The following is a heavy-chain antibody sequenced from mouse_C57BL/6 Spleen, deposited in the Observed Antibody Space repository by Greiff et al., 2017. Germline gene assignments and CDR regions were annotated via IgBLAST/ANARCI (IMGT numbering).Heavy chain of an antibody. V-gene: IGHV1-80*01. J-gene: IGHJ2*01. CDR2: IYPGDGDT. Sequence: QVQLQQSGAELVKPGASVTISCKASGYAFSSYWMNWVKQRPGKGLEWIGQIYPGDGDTNYNGKFKGKATLTADKSSSTAYMQLSSLTSEDSAVYFCTRTMVKRAFDYWGQGTTLTVSS. CDR1: GYAFSSYW. D-gene: IGHD2-1*01. CDR3: TRTMVKRAFDY.